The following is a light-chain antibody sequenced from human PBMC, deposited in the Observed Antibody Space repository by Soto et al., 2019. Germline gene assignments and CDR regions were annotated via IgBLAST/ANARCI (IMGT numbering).Light chain of an antibody. Sequence: EIVLTQSPATLSVSPGERAALSCRASQSVSNNLAWYQQKPGQPPRLLIFGASTRATGIPARFSGSGSEAEFALTISTLQSEDFAVYYCQQYSVWPLNFGGGTKVDIK. V-gene: IGKV3D-15*01. CDR1: QSVSNN. J-gene: IGKJ4*01. CDR3: QQYSVWPLN. CDR2: GAS.